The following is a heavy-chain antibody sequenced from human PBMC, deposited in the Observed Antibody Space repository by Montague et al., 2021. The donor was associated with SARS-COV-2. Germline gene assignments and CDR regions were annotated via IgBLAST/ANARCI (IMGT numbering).Heavy chain of an antibody. CDR1: GGSFSGYY. V-gene: IGHV4-31*11. D-gene: IGHD3-3*01. CDR2: IYYSGST. Sequence: TLSLTCAVYGGSFSGYYWSWIRQHPGEGLEWIGYIYYSGSTYYNPSLKSRVTISVDTSKNQFSLKLSSVTAADTAVYYCARAGITIFGVVTHYDYWGQGTLVTVSS. CDR3: ARAGITIFGVVTHYDY. J-gene: IGHJ4*02.